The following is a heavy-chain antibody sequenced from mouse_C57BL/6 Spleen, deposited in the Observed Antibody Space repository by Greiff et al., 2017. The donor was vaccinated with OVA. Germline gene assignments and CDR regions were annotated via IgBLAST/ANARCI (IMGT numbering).Heavy chain of an antibody. J-gene: IGHJ1*03. V-gene: IGHV1-55*01. CDR3: ARGERGLYWCFAV. D-gene: IGHD4-1*01. Sequence: QVQLQQPGAELVKPGASVKMSCKASGYTFTSYWITWVKQRPGQGLEWIGDIYPGSGSTNYNEKFKSKATLTVDTSSSTAYMQLSSLTSEDSAVYYCARGERGLYWCFAVWGTGTTVTVSA. CDR2: IYPGSGST. CDR1: GYTFTSYW.